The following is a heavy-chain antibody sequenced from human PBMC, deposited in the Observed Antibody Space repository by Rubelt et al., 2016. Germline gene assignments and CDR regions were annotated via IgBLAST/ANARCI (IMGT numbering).Heavy chain of an antibody. CDR1: GGSISSSSYY. CDR2: IYYSGST. Sequence: QVQLQQWGAGLLKPSETLSLTCAVYGGSISSSSYYWGWIRQPPGKGLEWIGSIYYSGSTYYNPSIKSRVTISVDTSKNQFSLKLSSVTAADTAVYYCARHSHDCSSTSCGLNWFDPWGQGTLVTVSS. J-gene: IGHJ5*02. V-gene: IGHV4-39*01. CDR3: ARHSHDCSSTSCGLNWFDP. D-gene: IGHD2-2*01.